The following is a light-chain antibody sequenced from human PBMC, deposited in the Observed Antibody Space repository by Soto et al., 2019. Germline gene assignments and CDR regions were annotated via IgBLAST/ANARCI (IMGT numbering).Light chain of an antibody. CDR3: QQYSIWSCWT. J-gene: IGKJ1*01. Sequence: EKVMTQSPATLSMSPGERATLSCRASQSVSSYLAWYQQKPGQAPRLLIYGASTRATGIPASFSGSGSGTGFTLTISRLLSEEFAVYYCQQYSIWSCWTFGHGKKVEVK. CDR1: QSVSSY. CDR2: GAS. V-gene: IGKV3-15*01.